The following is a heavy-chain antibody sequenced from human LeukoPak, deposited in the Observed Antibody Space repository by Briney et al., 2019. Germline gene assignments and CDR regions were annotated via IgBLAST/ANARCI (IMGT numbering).Heavy chain of an antibody. V-gene: IGHV4-31*03. CDR2: IYYSGST. CDR3: AKGGEYQLPGDY. Sequence: SETLSLTCTVSGGSISSGGYYWSWIRQHPGKGLEWIGYIYYSGSTYYNPSLKSRVTISVDTSKNQFSLKLNSVTAADTAVYYCAKGGEYQLPGDYWGQGTLVTVSS. CDR1: GGSISSGGYY. D-gene: IGHD2-2*01. J-gene: IGHJ4*02.